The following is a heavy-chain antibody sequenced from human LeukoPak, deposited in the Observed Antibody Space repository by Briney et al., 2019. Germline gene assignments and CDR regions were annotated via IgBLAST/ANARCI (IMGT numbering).Heavy chain of an antibody. CDR2: IYYSGST. CDR3: ARGSLSSGWYYFQH. Sequence: SETLSFTCTVAGGSITSYYWSWIRQPPGKGLEWIGYIYYSGSTNYNPSLKSRVTISVDTSKNQFSLKLSSVTAADTAVYYCARGSLSSGWYYFQHWGQGTLLTVSS. V-gene: IGHV4-59*01. D-gene: IGHD6-19*01. J-gene: IGHJ1*01. CDR1: GGSITSYY.